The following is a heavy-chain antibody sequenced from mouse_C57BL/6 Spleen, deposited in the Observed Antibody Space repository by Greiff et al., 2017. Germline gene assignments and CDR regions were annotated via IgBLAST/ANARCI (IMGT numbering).Heavy chain of an antibody. CDR1: GFTFSDYY. CDR3: ARGYDYDVGYYFDY. D-gene: IGHD2-4*01. V-gene: IGHV5-16*01. J-gene: IGHJ2*01. CDR2: INYDGSST. Sequence: EVQLQESEGGLVQPGSSMKLSCTASGFTFSDYYMAWVRQVPEKGLEWVANINYDGSSTYYLDSLKSRFIISRDNAKNILYLQMSSLKSEDTATYYCARGYDYDVGYYFDYWGQGTTLTVSS.